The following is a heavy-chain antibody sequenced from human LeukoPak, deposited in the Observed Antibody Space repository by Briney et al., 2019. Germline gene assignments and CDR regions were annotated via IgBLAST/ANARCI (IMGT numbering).Heavy chain of an antibody. CDR1: GFTFSDYG. J-gene: IGHJ4*02. V-gene: IGHV3-11*05. CDR3: AKDFWAGGTNGVYVT. D-gene: IGHD2-8*01. Sequence: GGSLRLSCVASGFTFSDYGMNWVRQSPGKGLEWIAYITSRSAFTYFADSVKGRFTVSRDDARNTLYLQMNSLRAEDTAVYYCAKDFWAGGTNGVYVTWGQGTLVTVSS. CDR2: ITSRSAFT.